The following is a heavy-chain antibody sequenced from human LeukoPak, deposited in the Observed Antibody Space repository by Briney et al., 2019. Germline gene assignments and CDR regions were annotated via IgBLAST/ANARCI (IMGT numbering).Heavy chain of an antibody. CDR1: GYTFTGYY. V-gene: IGHV1-2*02. D-gene: IGHD2-2*01. J-gene: IGHJ5*02. CDR2: INPNSGGT. Sequence: ASVKVSCKASGYTFTGYYMHWVRQAPGQGLEWMGWINPNSGGTNYAQKFQGRVTMTRDASISTAYMELSRLRSDDTAVYYCARRYCSSTSCYRWFDPWSQGTLVTVSS. CDR3: ARRYCSSTSCYRWFDP.